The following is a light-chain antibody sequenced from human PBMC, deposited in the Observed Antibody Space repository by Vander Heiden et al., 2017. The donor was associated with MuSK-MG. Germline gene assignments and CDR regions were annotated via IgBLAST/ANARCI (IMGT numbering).Light chain of an antibody. CDR3: QQYNSYSWT. J-gene: IGKJ1*01. CDR2: DAS. V-gene: IGKV1-5*01. Sequence: DIQMTQSPSTLSASVGDRVTITCRASQSISSWLAWYQQKPGKAPKLLIYDASSLERGGPTRFRRRGSGTEITFTISSPQPEDFATYYCQQYNSYSWTFGQGTKVEIK. CDR1: QSISSW.